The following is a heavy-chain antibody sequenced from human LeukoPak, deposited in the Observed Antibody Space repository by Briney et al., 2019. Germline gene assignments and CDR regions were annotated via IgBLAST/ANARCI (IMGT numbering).Heavy chain of an antibody. CDR3: ARQHMITFGGVIVMTWFDP. CDR2: MNPNSGNT. Sequence: ASVTVSCKASGYTFTSYDINWVRQSTGQGLECMGWMNPNSGNTGYAQKFQGRVTMTRNTSISTAYMELSSLTSEDTAVYYRARQHMITFGGVIVMTWFDPWGQGTLVTVSS. J-gene: IGHJ5*02. CDR1: GYTFTSYD. V-gene: IGHV1-8*01. D-gene: IGHD3-16*02.